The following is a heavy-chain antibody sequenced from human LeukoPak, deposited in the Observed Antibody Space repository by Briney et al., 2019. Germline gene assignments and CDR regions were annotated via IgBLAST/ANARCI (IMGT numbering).Heavy chain of an antibody. CDR1: GFTFSGSA. CDR3: TRQPGYSSGWYGLDY. CDR2: IRSKANSYAT. D-gene: IGHD6-19*01. V-gene: IGHV3-73*01. Sequence: GGSLRLSCAASGFTFSGSAMHWVRQASGKGLEWVGRIRSKANSYATAYAASVKGRFTISRDDSKNTAYLQMNSLKTEDTAVYYCTRQPGYSSGWYGLDYWGQGTLVTVSS. J-gene: IGHJ4*02.